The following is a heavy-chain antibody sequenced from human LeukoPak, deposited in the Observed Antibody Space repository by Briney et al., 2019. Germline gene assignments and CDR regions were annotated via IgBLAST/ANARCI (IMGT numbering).Heavy chain of an antibody. Sequence: GGSLRLSCAASGFTFSSYAMSWVRQAPGKGLEWVSAISGSGGSTYYADSVRGRFTISRDSSKNTLYLQMNSLRAEDTAVYYCAKPNTIFGVVDAFDIWGQGTMVTVSS. V-gene: IGHV3-23*01. CDR1: GFTFSSYA. CDR2: ISGSGGST. J-gene: IGHJ3*02. CDR3: AKPNTIFGVVDAFDI. D-gene: IGHD3-3*01.